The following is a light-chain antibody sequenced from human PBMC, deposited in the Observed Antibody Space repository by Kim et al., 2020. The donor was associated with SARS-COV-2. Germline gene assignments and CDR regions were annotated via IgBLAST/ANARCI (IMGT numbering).Light chain of an antibody. J-gene: IGLJ2*01. CDR1: SSNIGAGYD. V-gene: IGLV1-40*01. CDR2: GNS. CDR3: QSYDSSLSGSV. Sequence: QSVLTQPPSVSGAPGQRVTISCTGGSSNIGAGYDVHWYQQPPGTAPKLLIYGNSNRPSGVPDRFSGSKSGTSASLAITGLQAEDEADYYCQSYDSSLSGSVFGGGTQLTVL.